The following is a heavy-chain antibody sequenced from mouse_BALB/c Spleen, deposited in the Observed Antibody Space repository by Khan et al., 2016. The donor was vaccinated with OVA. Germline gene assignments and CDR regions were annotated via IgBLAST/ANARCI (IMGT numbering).Heavy chain of an antibody. V-gene: IGHV9-3-1*01. J-gene: IGHJ4*01. Sequence: QIQLVQSGPELKKPGETVKISCKASGYTFTSYGMNWVKQSPGKALRWMGWINTYTGEPTYTDDFKGRFAFSLETSASTAYLQINNLKNEDTATYFCARPPYFSYTLDYWDQGTSVTVSS. CDR2: INTYTGEP. CDR1: GYTFTSYG. D-gene: IGHD2-10*01. CDR3: ARPPYFSYTLDY.